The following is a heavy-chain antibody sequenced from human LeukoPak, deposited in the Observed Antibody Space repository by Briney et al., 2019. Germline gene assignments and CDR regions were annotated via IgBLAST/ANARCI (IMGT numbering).Heavy chain of an antibody. V-gene: IGHV1-2*04. D-gene: IGHD3-10*01. CDR1: GYTFTGYY. CDR3: ATVTMVRGVSNGMDV. Sequence: ASVKVSCKASGYTFTGYYMHWVRQAPGQGLEWMGWINPNSGGTNYAQKFQGWVTMTRDTSISTAYMELSRLRSDDTAVYYCATVTMVRGVSNGMDVWGQGTTVTVSS. CDR2: INPNSGGT. J-gene: IGHJ6*02.